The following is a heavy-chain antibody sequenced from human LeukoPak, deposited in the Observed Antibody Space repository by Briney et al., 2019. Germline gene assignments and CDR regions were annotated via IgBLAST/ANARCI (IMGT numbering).Heavy chain of an antibody. CDR1: GGSISSYY. V-gene: IGHV4-59*01. J-gene: IGHJ6*02. CDR3: ARVPYYDILTGTNYGMDV. CDR2: IYYSGST. D-gene: IGHD3-9*01. Sequence: EPSETLSLTCTVSGGSISSYYWSWIRQPPGKGLEWIGYIYYSGSTNYNPSLKSRVTISVDTSKNQFSLKLSSVTAADTAAYYCARVPYYDILTGTNYGMDVWGQGTTVTVS.